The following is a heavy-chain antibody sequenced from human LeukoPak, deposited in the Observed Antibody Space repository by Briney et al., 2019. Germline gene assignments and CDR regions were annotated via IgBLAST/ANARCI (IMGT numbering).Heavy chain of an antibody. CDR1: GFTFSSYW. V-gene: IGHV3-7*01. J-gene: IGHJ3*02. CDR3: ARDVAELGYCSGGSCYSVADAFDI. Sequence: GGSLRLSCAASGFTFSSYWMSWVRQAPGKGLEWVANIKQDGSEKSYVDSVKGRFTISRDNAKNSLYLQMNSLRAEDTAVYYCARDVAELGYCSGGSCYSVADAFDIWRQGTMVTVSS. CDR2: IKQDGSEK. D-gene: IGHD2-15*01.